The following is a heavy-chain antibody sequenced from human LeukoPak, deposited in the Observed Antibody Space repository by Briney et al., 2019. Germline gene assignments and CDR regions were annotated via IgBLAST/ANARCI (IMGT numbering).Heavy chain of an antibody. CDR1: GCTFTGHY. V-gene: IGHV1-2*02. D-gene: IGHD1-7*01. Sequence: ASVKVSCKASGCTFTGHYMHWVRQAPGQGLEWMGWINPNSGGTNYAQKFQGRATMTRDTSISTAYMELSRLRSDDTAVYYCARGTGTTSGGAAYWGQGTLVTVSS. CDR2: INPNSGGT. CDR3: ARGTGTTSGGAAY. J-gene: IGHJ4*02.